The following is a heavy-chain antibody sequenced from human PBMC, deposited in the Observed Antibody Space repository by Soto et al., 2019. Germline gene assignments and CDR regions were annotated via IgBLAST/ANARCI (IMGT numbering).Heavy chain of an antibody. CDR1: GFTFSSSF. CDR3: ARYFRGSGRYFFDY. J-gene: IGHJ4*02. Sequence: GGSLRLSCVASGFTFSSSFMGWVRQAPGKGLEWVANINQDGGGTYYVDSVQGRFTISRDNAKDSLFLQLNSLRGEDTAVYYCARYFRGSGRYFFDYWGQGTLVAVSS. D-gene: IGHD6-19*01. CDR2: INQDGGGT. V-gene: IGHV3-7*03.